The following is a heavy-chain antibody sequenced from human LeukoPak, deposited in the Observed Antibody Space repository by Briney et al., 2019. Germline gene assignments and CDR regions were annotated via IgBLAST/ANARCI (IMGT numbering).Heavy chain of an antibody. D-gene: IGHD2-2*02. V-gene: IGHV4-39*01. CDR1: GGSIGSNYYY. Sequence: SETLSLTCTVSGGSIGSNYYYWGWIRQPPGKGLEWIASIYYSGSTNYNPSLKSRVTISVDTSKNQFSLKLSSVTAADTAVYYCARQQYCSSSTCYTAPAINWFDPWGQGTLVTVSS. CDR3: ARQQYCSSSTCYTAPAINWFDP. J-gene: IGHJ5*02. CDR2: IYYSGST.